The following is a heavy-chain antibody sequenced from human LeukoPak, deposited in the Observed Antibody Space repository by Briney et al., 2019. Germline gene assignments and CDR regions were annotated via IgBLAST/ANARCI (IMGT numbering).Heavy chain of an antibody. D-gene: IGHD1-26*01. J-gene: IGHJ3*02. CDR3: ARVYSGSYDAFDI. CDR1: GGSISSYY. V-gene: IGHV4-59*01. Sequence: SETLSLTCTVSGGSISSYYWSWIRQPPGKGLEWIGYIYYSGSTNYNPSLKSRVTISVDTSKNQFSLKLSSVTAADTAVYYCARVYSGSYDAFDIWGQGTMVTVSS. CDR2: IYYSGST.